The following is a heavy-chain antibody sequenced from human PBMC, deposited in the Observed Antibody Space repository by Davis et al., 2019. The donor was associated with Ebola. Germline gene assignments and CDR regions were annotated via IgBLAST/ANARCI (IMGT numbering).Heavy chain of an antibody. CDR3: ASGSYHLYMDV. J-gene: IGHJ6*03. D-gene: IGHD2-2*01. Sequence: ASVKVSCKASGYTFTGYYMHWVRQAPGQGLEWMGGIIPIFGTANYAQKLQGRVTMTTDTSTSTAYMELRSLRSDDTAVYYCASGSYHLYMDVWGKGTTVTVSS. CDR2: IIPIFGTA. V-gene: IGHV1-18*04. CDR1: GYTFTGYY.